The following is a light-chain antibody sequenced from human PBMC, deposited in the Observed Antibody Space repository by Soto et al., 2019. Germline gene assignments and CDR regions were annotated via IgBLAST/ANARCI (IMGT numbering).Light chain of an antibody. CDR1: QSVSGTY. CDR3: QQYGGSMT. CDR2: GAS. Sequence: DIVLTQSPGTLSLSPGDSATLFCRASQSVSGTYLAWYQQQPGQAPRLLIYGASSRATGIPDRFSGRGSGTDFSLTISRLEPEDVALYYCQQYGGSMTFGQGTRLEIE. J-gene: IGKJ5*01. V-gene: IGKV3-20*01.